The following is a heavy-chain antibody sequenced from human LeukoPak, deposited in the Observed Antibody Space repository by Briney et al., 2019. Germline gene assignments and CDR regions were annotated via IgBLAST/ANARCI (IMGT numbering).Heavy chain of an antibody. CDR1: GGSISSGGYY. V-gene: IGHV4-31*03. CDR3: ARGACMGCITMIVVVLNWFDP. CDR2: IYYSGST. D-gene: IGHD3-22*01. Sequence: NPSQTLSLTCTVSGGSISSGGYYWSWIRQHPGKGLEWIGYIYYSGSTYYNPSLKSRVTISVDTSKNQFSLKLSSVTAADTAVYYCARGACMGCITMIVVVLNWFDPWGQGTLVTVSS. J-gene: IGHJ5*02.